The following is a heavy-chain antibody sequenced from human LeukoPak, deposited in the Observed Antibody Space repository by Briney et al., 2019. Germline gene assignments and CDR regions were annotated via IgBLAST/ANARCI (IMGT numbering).Heavy chain of an antibody. Sequence: GGALRLSCAASGFTFSTYAMSWVRQAPGKGLEGVAASSGSGGSTYYADSVKGRFTISRDNSKNPLYLQMNSLRAEDTAVYYCAKSRWGYYDCGQSWGQGTLVTVSS. CDR1: GFTFSTYA. CDR3: AKSRWGYYDCGQS. V-gene: IGHV3-23*01. CDR2: SSGSGGST. D-gene: IGHD3-22*01. J-gene: IGHJ5*02.